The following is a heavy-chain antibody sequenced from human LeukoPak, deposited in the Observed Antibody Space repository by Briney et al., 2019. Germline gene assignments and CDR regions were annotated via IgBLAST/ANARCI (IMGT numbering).Heavy chain of an antibody. CDR3: AREGKLVWYFDL. V-gene: IGHV3-7*01. Sequence: GGSLRLSCAASGFDLRSHWMSWVRQAPGKGLEWVANINQDGSGKSYVDSVKGRFTISRDDARNSVYLQMSSLRVEDTAVYYCAREGKLVWYFDLWGRGTPVTVSS. D-gene: IGHD3-10*01. CDR2: INQDGSGK. CDR1: GFDLRSHW. J-gene: IGHJ2*01.